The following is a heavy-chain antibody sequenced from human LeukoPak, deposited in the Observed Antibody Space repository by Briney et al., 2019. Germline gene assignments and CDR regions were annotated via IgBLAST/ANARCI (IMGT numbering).Heavy chain of an antibody. Sequence: PGRSLRLSCAASGFTFSSYGMHWVRQAPGKGLEWMAVIWYDGSNKHYADSVKGRFTISRDNSKNTLYLQMNSLRAEDTAVYYCARDLARSPQSRGYSQGTGYWGQGTLVTVSS. CDR3: ARDLARSPQSRGYSQGTGY. D-gene: IGHD5-18*01. CDR2: IWYDGSNK. CDR1: GFTFSSYG. J-gene: IGHJ4*02. V-gene: IGHV3-33*01.